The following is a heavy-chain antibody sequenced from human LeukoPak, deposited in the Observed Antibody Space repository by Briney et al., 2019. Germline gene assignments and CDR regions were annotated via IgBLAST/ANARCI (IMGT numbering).Heavy chain of an antibody. Sequence: SDTLSLTCTVSGGSIGSGSYYWSWIRQPAGKGLEWIGRIYTSGSTNYNPSLKSRVTISVDTSKNQFSLKLSSVTAADTAVYYCAWALLWFGEFVDYWGQGTLVTVSS. CDR3: AWALLWFGEFVDY. J-gene: IGHJ4*02. CDR2: IYTSGST. CDR1: GGSIGSGSYY. D-gene: IGHD3-10*01. V-gene: IGHV4-61*02.